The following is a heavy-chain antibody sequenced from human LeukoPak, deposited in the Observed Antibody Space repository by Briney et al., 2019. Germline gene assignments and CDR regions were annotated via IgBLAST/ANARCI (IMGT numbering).Heavy chain of an antibody. V-gene: IGHV4-34*01. CDR2: INHSGST. D-gene: IGHD2-2*01. Sequence: SETLSLTCAVYGGSFSGYCWSWIRQPPGKGLEWIGEINHSGSTNYNPSLKSRVTISVDTSKNQFSLKLSSVTAADTAVYYCARGWGYCSSTSCRTTDIWGQGTMVTVSS. J-gene: IGHJ3*02. CDR1: GGSFSGYC. CDR3: ARGWGYCSSTSCRTTDI.